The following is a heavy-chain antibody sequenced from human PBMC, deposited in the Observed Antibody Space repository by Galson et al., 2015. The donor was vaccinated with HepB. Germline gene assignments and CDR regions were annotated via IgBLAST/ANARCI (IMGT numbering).Heavy chain of an antibody. CDR1: GGSISSYY. CDR2: IYYSGNT. J-gene: IGHJ5*02. CDR3: ARVGVPAKGAWFDP. Sequence: SETLSLTCTVSGGSISSYYWSWIRQPPGKGLEWIGYIYYSGNTNYNPSLKSRVTISVDTSKNLFSLKLRSLTAADTAVYYCARVGVPAKGAWFDPWGQGTLVTVSS. D-gene: IGHD2-15*01. V-gene: IGHV4-59*01.